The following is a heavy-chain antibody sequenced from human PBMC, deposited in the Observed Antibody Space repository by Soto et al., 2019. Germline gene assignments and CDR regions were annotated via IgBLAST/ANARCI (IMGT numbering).Heavy chain of an antibody. V-gene: IGHV4-31*03. CDR2: IYYSGST. Sequence: SETLSLTCTVSGGSISSGGYYWSWIRQHPGKGLEWIGYIYYSGSTYYDPSLKSRVTISVDTSKNQFSLKLSSVTAADTAVYYCAREVRCWEWLTPPAYFDYWGQGTLVTVSS. D-gene: IGHD3-3*01. CDR1: GGSISSGGYY. CDR3: AREVRCWEWLTPPAYFDY. J-gene: IGHJ4*02.